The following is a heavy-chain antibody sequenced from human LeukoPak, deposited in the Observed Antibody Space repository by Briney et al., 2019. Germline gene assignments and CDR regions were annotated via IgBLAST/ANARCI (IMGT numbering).Heavy chain of an antibody. J-gene: IGHJ2*01. CDR2: IYYSRST. D-gene: IGHD5-24*01. V-gene: IGHV4-59*01. CDR3: AKLNWGTRDGYNVTYFDL. Sequence: SEALSLTCTVSGGSISSYYWNWVRQPPGKGLEWVGYIYYSRSTNYNPSLKSRATITIDTYKNQSSLKLSSVTAADTAVYYCAKLNWGTRDGYNVTYFDLWGRGTLGTVSS. CDR1: GGSISSYY.